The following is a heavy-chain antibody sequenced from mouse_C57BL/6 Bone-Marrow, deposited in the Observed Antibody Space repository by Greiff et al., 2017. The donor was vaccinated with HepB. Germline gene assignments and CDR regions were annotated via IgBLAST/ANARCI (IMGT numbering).Heavy chain of an antibody. CDR3: AREFYYGSSYDFDY. Sequence: QVQLQQSGPELVKPGASVKISCKASGYAFSSSWMNWVKQRPGKGLEWIGRIYPGDGDTNYNGKFKGKATLTADKSSSTAYMQLSSLTSEDSAVYFCAREFYYGSSYDFDYWGQGTTLTVSS. CDR1: GYAFSSSW. V-gene: IGHV1-82*01. CDR2: IYPGDGDT. D-gene: IGHD1-1*01. J-gene: IGHJ2*01.